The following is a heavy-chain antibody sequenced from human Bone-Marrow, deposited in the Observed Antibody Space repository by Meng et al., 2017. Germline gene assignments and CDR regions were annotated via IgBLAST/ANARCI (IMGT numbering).Heavy chain of an antibody. V-gene: IGHV1-2*06. CDR3: ARDEDISAAGKLFGDY. CDR1: GYSFPDDW. CDR2: INPKSGDT. Sequence: QGQLVESGAEGEKPGAEVKVSCKASGYSFPDDWLHWVRRAPGPGLEWRGRINPKSGDTHYAQRFQGRVTMTGDTSISTAYMELSGLRSDDTAMYYCARDEDISAAGKLFGDYWGQGTLVTVSS. J-gene: IGHJ4*02. D-gene: IGHD6-13*01.